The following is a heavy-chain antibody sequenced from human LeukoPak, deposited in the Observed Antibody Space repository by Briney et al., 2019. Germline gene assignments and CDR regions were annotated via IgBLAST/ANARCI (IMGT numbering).Heavy chain of an antibody. D-gene: IGHD3-22*01. V-gene: IGHV4-59*08. CDR3: ARNYYDSSGYYWVWYFDL. CDR1: GGSISSYY. CDR2: IYYSGST. Sequence: SETLSLTCTVSGGSISSYYWSWIRQPPGKGLEWIGYIYYSGSTNYNPSLKSRVTISVDTSKNQFSLKLSSVTAADTAVYYRARNYYDSSGYYWVWYFDLWGRGTLVTVSS. J-gene: IGHJ2*01.